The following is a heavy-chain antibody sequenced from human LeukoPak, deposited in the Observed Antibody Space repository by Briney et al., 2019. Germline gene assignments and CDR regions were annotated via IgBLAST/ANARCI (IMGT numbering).Heavy chain of an antibody. D-gene: IGHD2-2*02. J-gene: IGHJ5*02. CDR2: IYNSGNT. CDR3: ARALGSCSPTSCYNNWFDP. CDR1: GGSIGSYY. V-gene: IGHV4-59*01. Sequence: PSETLSLTCTVSGGSIGSYYWSWIRQPPGKGLEWIGYIYNSGNTNYSPSLKSRVSISVDTPKNQFSLKLSSVTAADTAVYYCARALGSCSPTSCYNNWFDPWGQGTLVTVSS.